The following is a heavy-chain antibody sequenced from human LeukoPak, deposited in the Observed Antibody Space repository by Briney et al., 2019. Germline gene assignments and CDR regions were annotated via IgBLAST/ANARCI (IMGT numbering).Heavy chain of an antibody. CDR2: IDWSGEAT. Sequence: GGSLRLSCAASGLTTADYGMSWVRQAPGKGLEWVSGIDWSGEATQYADSVEGRFTISRDSAANALYLQMNSLTAEDTALYYCARDLSATWYSLGYWGRGTLVTVSS. J-gene: IGHJ4*02. CDR1: GLTTADYG. CDR3: ARDLSATWYSLGY. V-gene: IGHV3-20*04. D-gene: IGHD2-21*02.